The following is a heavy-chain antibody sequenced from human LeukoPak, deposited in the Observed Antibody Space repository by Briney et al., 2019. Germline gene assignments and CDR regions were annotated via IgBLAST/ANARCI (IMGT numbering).Heavy chain of an antibody. J-gene: IGHJ5*02. V-gene: IGHV4-4*07. CDR3: ARDRQWLVDH. CDR1: GGSFSGYY. D-gene: IGHD6-19*01. CDR2: VYVTGST. Sequence: PSETLSLTCAVYGGSFSGYYWSWIRQPPGKGLEWIGRVYVTGSTNLNPALQSRVTMSVDTSKNQFSLKLTSVTAADMAVYYCARDRQWLVDHWGQGTLVTVSS.